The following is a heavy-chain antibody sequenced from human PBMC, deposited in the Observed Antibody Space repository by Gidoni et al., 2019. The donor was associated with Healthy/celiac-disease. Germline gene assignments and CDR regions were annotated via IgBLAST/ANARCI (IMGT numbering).Heavy chain of an antibody. V-gene: IGHV3-23*01. J-gene: IGHJ6*03. CDR2: ISGSGGST. CDR3: AKTGPLYYDFWSGYLYYYYYMDV. D-gene: IGHD3-3*01. Sequence: EVQLLESGGGLVQPGGSLRLSCAASGFTFSSYAMSWVRQAPGKGVEWVSAISGSGGSTYYADSVKGRFTISRDNSKNTLYLQMNSLRAEDTAVYYCAKTGPLYYDFWSGYLYYYYYMDVWGKGTTVTVSS. CDR1: GFTFSSYA.